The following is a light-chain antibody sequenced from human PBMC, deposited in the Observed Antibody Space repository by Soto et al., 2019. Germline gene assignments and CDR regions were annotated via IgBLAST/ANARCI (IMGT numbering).Light chain of an antibody. Sequence: DIQMTQSPATLSASVGDRVTITCRASQNIYTWLAWYQQKPGKAPKLLIYEASSLETGVPSRFSGSGSGTDFTLTISSLQAEDVAVYYCQQYYTTPWTFGQGTKVDIK. CDR2: EAS. CDR1: QNIYTW. V-gene: IGKV1-5*03. J-gene: IGKJ1*01. CDR3: QQYYTTPWT.